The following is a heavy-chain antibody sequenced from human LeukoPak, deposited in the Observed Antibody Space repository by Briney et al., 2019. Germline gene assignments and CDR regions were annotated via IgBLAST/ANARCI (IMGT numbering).Heavy chain of an antibody. CDR2: IKQDGSEK. CDR1: GFTFSNFW. J-gene: IGHJ5*02. V-gene: IGHV3-7*03. CDR3: ARFGDVSGWFDP. Sequence: GGSLRLSCAASGFTFSNFWMSWVRQAPGKGLEWVANIKQDGSEKYYVDSVKGRFTISRDNAKNSLYLQMNSLRAEDTAVYYCARFGDVSGWFDPWGQGTLVTVSS. D-gene: IGHD2-8*02.